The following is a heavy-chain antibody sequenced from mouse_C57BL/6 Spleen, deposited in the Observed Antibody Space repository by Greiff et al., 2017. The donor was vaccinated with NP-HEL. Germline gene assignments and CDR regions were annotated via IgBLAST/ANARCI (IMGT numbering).Heavy chain of an antibody. Sequence: EVQLVESGGGLVQPKGSLKLSCAASGFTFNTYAMHWVRQAPGKGLEWVARIRSKSSNYATYYADSVKDRFTISRDDSQSMLYLQMNNLKTEDTARYYGVWLLREGAMDYWGQGTSVTVSS. CDR3: VWLLREGAMDY. J-gene: IGHJ4*01. CDR1: GFTFNTYA. CDR2: IRSKSSNYAT. D-gene: IGHD2-3*01. V-gene: IGHV10-3*01.